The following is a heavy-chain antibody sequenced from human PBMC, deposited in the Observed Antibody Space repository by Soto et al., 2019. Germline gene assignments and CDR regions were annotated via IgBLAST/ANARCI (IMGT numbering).Heavy chain of an antibody. D-gene: IGHD3-9*01. J-gene: IGHJ4*02. CDR1: GGTFSSYA. Sequence: ASVKVSCKASGGTFSSYAISWVRQAPGQGLEWMGWIIPIFGTTNYAQKFQGWVTMTRDTSISTAYMELSRLRSDDTAVYYCARGGVLRYLHWLFPDFDYWGQGTLVTVSS. CDR3: ARGGVLRYLHWLFPDFDY. CDR2: IIPIFGTT. V-gene: IGHV1-69*05.